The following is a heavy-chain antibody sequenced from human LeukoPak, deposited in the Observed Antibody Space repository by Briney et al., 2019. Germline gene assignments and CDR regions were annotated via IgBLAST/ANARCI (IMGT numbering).Heavy chain of an antibody. CDR3: ARHLRGGIFGFDY. CDR1: GGSFSGYY. V-gene: IGHV4-34*01. J-gene: IGHJ4*02. Sequence: PSETLSLTCAVYGGSFSGYYWSWIRQPPGKGLEWIGSIYYSGSTYYNPSLKSRVTISVDTSKNQFSLKLSSVTAADTAVYYCARHLRGGIFGFDYWGQGTLVTVSS. D-gene: IGHD3-3*01. CDR2: IYYSGST.